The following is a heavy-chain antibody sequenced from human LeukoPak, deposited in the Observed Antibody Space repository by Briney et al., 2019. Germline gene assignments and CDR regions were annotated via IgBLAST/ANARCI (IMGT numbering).Heavy chain of an antibody. CDR3: FLWFGEFDP. D-gene: IGHD3-10*01. V-gene: IGHV7-4-1*02. CDR2: INTNTGNP. CDR1: GYTFTTYT. J-gene: IGHJ5*02. Sequence: GAPVKVSCKASGYTFTTYTMNWVRQAPGHGLEWMGWINTNTGNPTYAQGFTGRFVFSLDTSVSTAYLQINNLKAEDTAVYYCFLWFGEFDPWGQGTLVTVSS.